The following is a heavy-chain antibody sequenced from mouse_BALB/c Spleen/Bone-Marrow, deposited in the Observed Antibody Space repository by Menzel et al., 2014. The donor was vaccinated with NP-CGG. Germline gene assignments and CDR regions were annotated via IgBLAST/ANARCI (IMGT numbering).Heavy chain of an antibody. J-gene: IGHJ3*01. V-gene: IGHV1S56*01. D-gene: IGHD2-10*02. CDR1: GYTFTSYD. CDR2: IYPGDGST. CDR3: ARGGGYGNSPWFAY. Sequence: QVHVKQSGLGLVKPGALVKISCKASGYTFTSYDINWVKQRPGQGLEWIGWIYPGDGSTKYNEKFKGKATLTADKSSSTAYMQLSSLTSENSAVYFCARGGGYGNSPWFAYWGQGTLVTVSA.